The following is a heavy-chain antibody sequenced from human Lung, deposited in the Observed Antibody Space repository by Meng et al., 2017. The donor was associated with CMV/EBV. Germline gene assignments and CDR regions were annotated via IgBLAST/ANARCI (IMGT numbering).Heavy chain of an antibody. D-gene: IGHD3-3*01. CDR1: GGSISSYY. CDR3: ARVSGYYYYGMDV. V-gene: IGHV4-59*01. Sequence: SETLSLTCTVFGGSISSYYWSWIRKPPGKGLEWIGYIYYSGSTNYNPSLKSRVTISVDTSKNQFSLKLSSVTAADTAVYYCARVSGYYYYGMDVWGQGTTVTVSS. CDR2: IYYSGST. J-gene: IGHJ6*02.